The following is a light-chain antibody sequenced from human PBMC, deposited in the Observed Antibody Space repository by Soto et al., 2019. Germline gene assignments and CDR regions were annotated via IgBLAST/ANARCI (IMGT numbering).Light chain of an antibody. CDR1: ISDVGTYNY. Sequence: QSALTQPASVSGSPGQSITISCTGTISDVGTYNYVSWYQHHPGKAPKLIIYEVSNRPSGVSNRVSGSKSGSTASLTISGLQAEDEADYHCTSYTRDTALVFGTGTKLTVL. J-gene: IGLJ1*01. V-gene: IGLV2-14*01. CDR3: TSYTRDTALV. CDR2: EVS.